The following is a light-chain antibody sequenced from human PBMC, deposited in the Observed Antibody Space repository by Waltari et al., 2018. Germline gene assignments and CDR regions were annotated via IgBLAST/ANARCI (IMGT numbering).Light chain of an antibody. CDR1: QSVSRY. Sequence: EIVLTQSPGTLSLSPGEGATLSCRASQSVSRYLAWYQQKAGQPPRLLIYEASSRATGIPDRFSGSGSGTDFSLTISRLEPEDFAVYYCQKYGTIPATFGQGTKVEIK. J-gene: IGKJ1*01. CDR2: EAS. V-gene: IGKV3-20*01. CDR3: QKYGTIPAT.